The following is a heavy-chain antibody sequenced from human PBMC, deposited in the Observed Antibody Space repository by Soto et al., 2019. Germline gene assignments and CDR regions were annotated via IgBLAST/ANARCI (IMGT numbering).Heavy chain of an antibody. V-gene: IGHV4-30-4*01. CDR1: DCSSSSGDYY. D-gene: IGHD2-15*01. CDR2: IYYSGST. CDR3: ARGGQYTPYYYYGMDV. Sequence: SETLSLTCTVSDCSSSSGDYYWSWIHPPPGKGLEWIGYIYYSGSTYYNPSLKSRVTISVDTSKNQFSLKLSSVTAADTAVYYCARGGQYTPYYYYGMDVWGQGTTVNVSS. J-gene: IGHJ6*02.